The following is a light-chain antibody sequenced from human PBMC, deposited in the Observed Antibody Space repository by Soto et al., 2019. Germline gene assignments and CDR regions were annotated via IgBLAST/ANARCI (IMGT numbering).Light chain of an antibody. J-gene: IGLJ1*01. CDR3: AAGDATRNGYV. Sequence: QSVLTQPPSASGTPGQRVTISCSTSSSNIGGNTVNWYQQVPGTAPKLLIYSYDQRPSGVPDRFSGSKSGTSASLAISGRQSEDGANYYWAAGDATRNGYVSGLGTRATAL. V-gene: IGLV1-44*01. CDR1: SSNIGGNT. CDR2: SYD.